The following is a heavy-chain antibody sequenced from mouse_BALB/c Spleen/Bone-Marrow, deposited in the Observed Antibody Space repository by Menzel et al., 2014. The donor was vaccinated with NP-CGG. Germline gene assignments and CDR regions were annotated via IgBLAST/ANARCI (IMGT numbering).Heavy chain of an antibody. CDR1: GYSFTSYW. CDR3: ARRERTGMNY. CDR2: IHPSDNET. D-gene: IGHD4-1*01. Sequence: VHLVESGAELVRPGASVKLSCKASGYSFTSYWMNWVKQRPGQGLEWIGMIHPSDNETRLNQKFKDKATLTVDKSSSTAYMQLSSPTSEDSAVYYCARRERTGMNYWGQGTTLTVSS. V-gene: IGHV1-74*04. J-gene: IGHJ2*01.